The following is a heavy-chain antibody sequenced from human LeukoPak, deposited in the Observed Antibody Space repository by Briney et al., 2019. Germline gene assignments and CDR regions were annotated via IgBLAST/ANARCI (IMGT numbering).Heavy chain of an antibody. CDR2: ISSSGSTI. Sequence: GGSPRLSCAASGFTFSSYEMNWVRQAPGKGLEWVSYISSSGSTIYYADSVKGRFTISRDNAKNSLYLQMNSLRAEDTAVYYCARDWNGFYYYYMDVWGKGTTVTVSS. J-gene: IGHJ6*03. CDR1: GFTFSSYE. D-gene: IGHD1-1*01. V-gene: IGHV3-48*03. CDR3: ARDWNGFYYYYMDV.